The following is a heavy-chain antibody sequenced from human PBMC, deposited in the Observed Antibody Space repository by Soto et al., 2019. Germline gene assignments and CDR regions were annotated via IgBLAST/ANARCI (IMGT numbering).Heavy chain of an antibody. J-gene: IGHJ6*02. CDR3: ASVRYCSSTSCWNDNADYYGMDV. V-gene: IGHV3-30-3*01. CDR1: GFTFSSYA. CDR2: ISYDGSNK. D-gene: IGHD2-2*01. Sequence: QVQLVESGGGVVQPGRSLRLSCAASGFTFSSYAMHWVRQAPGKGLEWVAVISYDGSNKYYADSVKGRFTISRDNSKNTLYLQMNSLRAEDTAVYYCASVRYCSSTSCWNDNADYYGMDVWGQGTTVTVSS.